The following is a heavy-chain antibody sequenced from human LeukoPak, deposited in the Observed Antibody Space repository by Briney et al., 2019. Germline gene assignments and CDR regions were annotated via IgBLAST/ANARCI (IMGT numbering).Heavy chain of an antibody. V-gene: IGHV1-69*01. CDR2: IIPIFGTA. J-gene: IGHJ4*02. CDR1: GGTFSSYA. CDR3: ARVEEPGYSYGGFDY. Sequence: GSSVKVSCKASGGTFSSYAISWVRQAPGQGLEWMGGIIPIFGTANYAQKFQGRVTITADESTSTAYMELSSLRSEDTAVYYCARVEEPGYSYGGFDYWGQGTLVTVSS. D-gene: IGHD5-18*01.